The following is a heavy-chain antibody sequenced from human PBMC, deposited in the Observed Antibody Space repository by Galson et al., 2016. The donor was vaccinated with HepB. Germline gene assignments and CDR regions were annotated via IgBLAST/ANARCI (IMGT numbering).Heavy chain of an antibody. CDR1: GFTFSSYG. Sequence: SLRLSCAASGFTFSSYGMHWVRQAPGKGLEWVAVISYDGSSKYYADSVKGRFTISRDNSKNTLYVQMNSLTAEDTAVCYCARFGGSLGMDVWGQGTTVTVSS. CDR2: ISYDGSSK. D-gene: IGHD2-15*01. V-gene: IGHV3-30*03. J-gene: IGHJ6*02. CDR3: ARFGGSLGMDV.